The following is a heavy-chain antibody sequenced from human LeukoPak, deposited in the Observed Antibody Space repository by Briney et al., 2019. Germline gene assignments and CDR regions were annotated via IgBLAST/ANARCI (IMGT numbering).Heavy chain of an antibody. V-gene: IGHV4-4*02. Sequence: KTSETLSLTCAVSGGSISSDNWWSWVRQPPGKGLEWIGEIYHSGSTNYNPSLQSRVTISVDKSNNHFSLRLTSVTAADTAVYYCATNGWNCLDHWGQGALVTVSS. CDR3: ATNGWNCLDH. J-gene: IGHJ1*01. CDR1: GGSISSDNW. D-gene: IGHD1-7*01. CDR2: IYHSGST.